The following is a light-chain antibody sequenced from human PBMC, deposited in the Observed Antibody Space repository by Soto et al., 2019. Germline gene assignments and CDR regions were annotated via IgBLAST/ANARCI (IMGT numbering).Light chain of an antibody. CDR1: QSISGN. Sequence: EIVMTQSPATLSVSPGESAPLSCRASQSISGNLAWYQQKPGLSPRLLIYHTSNRATGIQDRFSGSGSGTHFTLTISRMEPEDFAVYYCQQYGSSGTFGQGTKVDI. CDR2: HTS. J-gene: IGKJ1*01. CDR3: QQYGSSGT. V-gene: IGKV3D-20*01.